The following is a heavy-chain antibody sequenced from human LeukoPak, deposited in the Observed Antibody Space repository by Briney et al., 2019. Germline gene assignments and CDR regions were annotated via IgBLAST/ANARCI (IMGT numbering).Heavy chain of an antibody. CDR3: TRAGFYYDSSPYYRPIDY. CDR2: INSDGTFT. D-gene: IGHD3-22*01. J-gene: IGHJ4*02. CDR1: GFTFSSYR. Sequence: GGSLRLSCAASGFTFSSYRMHWVRQAPGKGLVWVSHINSDGTFTTYADSVKGRFTISRDNAKNTLYLQMNSLRAEDTAVYYCTRAGFYYDSSPYYRPIDYWGQGSLVTVSS. V-gene: IGHV3-74*01.